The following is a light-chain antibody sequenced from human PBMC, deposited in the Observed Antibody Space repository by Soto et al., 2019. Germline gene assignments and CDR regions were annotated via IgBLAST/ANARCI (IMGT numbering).Light chain of an antibody. J-gene: IGLJ3*02. CDR3: AAWDGSLNGWV. CDR1: SSNIGSNT. Sequence: QSVLTQAPSVSGTPGQRVTISCSGSSSNIGSNTVSWYQQVPGTAPKVLIYSNVQRPSGVPARFSGSKSGTSASLAIGGLQSEDEADYYCAAWDGSLNGWVFGGGTKVTVL. V-gene: IGLV1-44*01. CDR2: SNV.